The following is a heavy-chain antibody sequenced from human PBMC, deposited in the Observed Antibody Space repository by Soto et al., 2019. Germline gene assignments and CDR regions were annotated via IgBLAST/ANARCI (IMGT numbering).Heavy chain of an antibody. J-gene: IGHJ3*02. Sequence: QVQLVQSGAEVKKPGSSVKVSCKDSGGTFSTYSMFWVRQAPGQGLEWMGRIIPMLGVRNYAQRFQDRVTITADKSTATVPMEPSSLRSEDTALYYCTIGSWSGEVFDIWGQGTMVTVSS. CDR2: IIPMLGVR. CDR1: GGTFSTYS. CDR3: TIGSWSGEVFDI. V-gene: IGHV1-69*02. D-gene: IGHD2-21*01.